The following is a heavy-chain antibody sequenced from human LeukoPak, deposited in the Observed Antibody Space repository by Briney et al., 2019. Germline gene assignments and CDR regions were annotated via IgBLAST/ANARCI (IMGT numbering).Heavy chain of an antibody. V-gene: IGHV3-7*01. CDR2: IKYDGNEK. CDR1: GFTFSSHW. Sequence: LAGGSLRLSCAASGFTFSSHWMNWVRQAPGKGLEWVANIKYDGNEKYYVDSVKGRFTISRDNSKNTLYLQMNSLRSEDTAVYYCARRWFFDYWGQGTLVTVSS. J-gene: IGHJ4*02. D-gene: IGHD3-9*01. CDR3: ARRWFFDY.